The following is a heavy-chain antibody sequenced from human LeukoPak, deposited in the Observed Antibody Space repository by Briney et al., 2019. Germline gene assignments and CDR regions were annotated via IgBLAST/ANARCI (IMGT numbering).Heavy chain of an antibody. CDR1: GYTFTTYG. V-gene: IGHV1-18*01. D-gene: IGHD3-22*01. J-gene: IGHJ4*02. CDR2: VSGNNGNT. Sequence: ASVKVSCKASGYTFTTYGISWVRQAPGQGLEWMGWVSGNNGNTNYAQKLQGRVTMTTDTSTNTAFMELRSLRSDDTAVYYCARGPDSSGYYYGYWGQGTLVTVSS. CDR3: ARGPDSSGYYYGY.